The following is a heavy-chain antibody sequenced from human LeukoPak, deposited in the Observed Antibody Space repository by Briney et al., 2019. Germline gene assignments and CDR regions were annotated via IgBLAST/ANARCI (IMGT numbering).Heavy chain of an antibody. CDR2: IKTDGSEK. J-gene: IGHJ5*02. Sequence: GGSLRPSCAASGFIFSSYWMSWVRQAPGKGLEWVANIKTDGSEKYYVDSVKVRFTISRYNANNSLYLQMNSLRAEATADYYCLRYCSGGVCPGWFDPWGQGTLVTVSS. V-gene: IGHV3-7*01. CDR3: LRYCSGGVCPGWFDP. CDR1: GFIFSSYW. D-gene: IGHD2-8*02.